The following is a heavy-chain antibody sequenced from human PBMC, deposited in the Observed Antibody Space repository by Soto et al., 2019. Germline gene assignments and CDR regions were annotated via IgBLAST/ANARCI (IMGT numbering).Heavy chain of an antibody. CDR1: GYTFTSYG. V-gene: IGHV1-18*04. Sequence: ASVKVSCKASGYTFTSYGISWVRQAPGQGLEWMGWISAYNGNTNYAQKLQGRVTMTTDTSTSTAYMELRSLRSDDTAVYYCARDQRPRFLEWFAWPYYYYYGMDVWGQGTTVTVS. CDR2: ISAYNGNT. J-gene: IGHJ6*01. D-gene: IGHD3-3*01. CDR3: ARDQRPRFLEWFAWPYYYYYGMDV.